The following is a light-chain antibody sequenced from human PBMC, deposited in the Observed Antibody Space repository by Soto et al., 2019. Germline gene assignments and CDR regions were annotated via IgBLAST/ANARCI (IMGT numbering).Light chain of an antibody. CDR3: QQSDSLPPT. J-gene: IGKJ1*01. CDR1: QSVTNY. V-gene: IGKV1-39*01. Sequence: DMQMTKSPSFLSASVGGRVSITCRASQSVTNYLNWYQQKPGKAPKLLIFAASSLQSGVPSRFSGSGSGTDFTLTVTNLQPEDFATYYCQQSDSLPPTFGQGTKVDIK. CDR2: AAS.